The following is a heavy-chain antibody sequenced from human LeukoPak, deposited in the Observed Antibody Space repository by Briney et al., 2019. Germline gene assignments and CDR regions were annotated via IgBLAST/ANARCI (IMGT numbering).Heavy chain of an antibody. V-gene: IGHV4-61*03. CDR2: IDDSGST. D-gene: IGHD3-10*01. J-gene: IGHJ4*02. CDR1: GGSVSSSSYY. Sequence: AETLSLTCTVSGGSVSSSSYYWSWIRQPPGKGLEWIGYIDDSGSTNYNPSLKSRVTISVDTSKNHFSLKLRYVTAADTAVYYCARDRIREFDYWGPGTLVTVSS. CDR3: ARDRIREFDY.